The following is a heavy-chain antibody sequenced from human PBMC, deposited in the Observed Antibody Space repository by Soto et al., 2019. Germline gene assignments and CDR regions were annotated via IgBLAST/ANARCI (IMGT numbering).Heavy chain of an antibody. Sequence: SLRLSCAASGFTFSNYWMSWVRQALGKWLEWVANIKQDGSEKYYVDSVKGRFTISRDNAKNSLYLQMNSLRAEDTAVYYCARVDSRGYYPYYHYYGMDVWGQGTTVTVSS. D-gene: IGHD3-22*01. V-gene: IGHV3-7*01. CDR2: IKQDGSEK. CDR3: ARVDSRGYYPYYHYYGMDV. CDR1: GFTFSNYW. J-gene: IGHJ6*02.